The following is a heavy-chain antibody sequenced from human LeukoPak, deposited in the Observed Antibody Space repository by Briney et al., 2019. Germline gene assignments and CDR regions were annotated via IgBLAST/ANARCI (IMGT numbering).Heavy chain of an antibody. D-gene: IGHD3-3*01. J-gene: IGHJ3*02. CDR3: TRDASLWSGYYDI. CDR2: IYDSGST. Sequence: SETLSLTCTVSGGSISSYYWSWIRQPPGKGLEWIGYIYDSGSTKYNPSLKRRVTISADASKNQFSLKLNSVTAADTAVYFCTRDASLWSGYYDIWGQGTMVTVSS. CDR1: GGSISSYY. V-gene: IGHV4-59*01.